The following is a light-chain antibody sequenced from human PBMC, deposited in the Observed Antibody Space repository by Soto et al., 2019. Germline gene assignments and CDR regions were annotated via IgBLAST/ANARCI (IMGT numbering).Light chain of an antibody. Sequence: EIVLTQSPATLSLSPGERATLSCRASQSVSSYLAWYQQKPGQAPRLLIYDASNRATGIPARCSGSGSGTDFTLTMSSLEPEDFAVYYCQQRSNWPPWTFGQGTKVEIK. V-gene: IGKV3-11*01. CDR1: QSVSSY. CDR3: QQRSNWPPWT. CDR2: DAS. J-gene: IGKJ1*01.